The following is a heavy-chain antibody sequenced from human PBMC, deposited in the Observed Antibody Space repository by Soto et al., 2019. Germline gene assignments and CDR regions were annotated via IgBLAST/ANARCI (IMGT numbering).Heavy chain of an antibody. CDR2: INPSGGST. CDR3: ARGVVVPAAIPDPYYYYYMDV. V-gene: IGHV1-46*03. CDR1: GYTFTSYY. J-gene: IGHJ6*03. D-gene: IGHD2-2*01. Sequence: QVQLVQSGAEVKKPGASVKVSCKASGYTFTSYYMHWVRQAPGQGLEWMGIINPSGGSTSYAQKFKDRVTMTRDTSTITVYMELSSLRSEDTAVYYCARGVVVPAAIPDPYYYYYMDVWGKGTTVTVSS.